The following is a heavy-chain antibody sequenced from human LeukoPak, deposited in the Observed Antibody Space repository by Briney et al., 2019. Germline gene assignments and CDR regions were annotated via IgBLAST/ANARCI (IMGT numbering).Heavy chain of an antibody. D-gene: IGHD6-13*01. CDR3: AKDVEAAAGFYLDS. CDR2: ISATGSNT. Sequence: PGGSLRLSCVGSGFTFSNYAMTWVRQAPGKGLEWVSSISATGSNTYRAFSVKGRVTISRANSQNTLFLEMNSLRAEDTAIYYCAKDVEAAAGFYLDSWGQGTLVIVSS. V-gene: IGHV3-23*01. CDR1: GFTFSNYA. J-gene: IGHJ4*02.